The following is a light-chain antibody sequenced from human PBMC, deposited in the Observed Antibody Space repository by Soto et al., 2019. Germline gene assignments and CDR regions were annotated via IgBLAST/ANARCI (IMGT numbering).Light chain of an antibody. CDR1: SSDVGGYNY. CDR2: DVS. Sequence: ALTQPRSVSGSPGQSVTISCTGTSSDVGGYNYVSWYQQHPGKAPKLMIYDVSKRPSGVPDRFSGSKSGNTASLTISGLQAEDEADYYCCSYAGSYVFGTGTKLTVL. CDR3: CSYAGSYV. V-gene: IGLV2-11*01. J-gene: IGLJ1*01.